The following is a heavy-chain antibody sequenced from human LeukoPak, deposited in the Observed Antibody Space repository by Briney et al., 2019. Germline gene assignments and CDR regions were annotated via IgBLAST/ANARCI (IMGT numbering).Heavy chain of an antibody. V-gene: IGHV1-69*06. CDR3: ARNGYGGSADFDY. J-gene: IGHJ4*02. CDR2: IIPIFGTA. Sequence: ASVKVSCKASGGTFSSYAISWVRQAPGQGLEWMGGIIPIFGTANYAQKFQGRVTITADKSTSTAYMELSSLRSEDTAVYYCARNGYGGSADFDYWGQGTLVTVSS. D-gene: IGHD4-23*01. CDR1: GGTFSSYA.